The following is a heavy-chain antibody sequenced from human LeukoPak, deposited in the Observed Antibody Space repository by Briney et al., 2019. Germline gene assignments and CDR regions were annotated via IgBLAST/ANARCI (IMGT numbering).Heavy chain of an antibody. D-gene: IGHD7-27*01. CDR2: IHYSGST. CDR1: GGSVSSYY. V-gene: IGHV4-59*02. CDR3: ARDLAWGAFDY. J-gene: IGHJ4*02. Sequence: NPSETLSHTCTVSGGSVSSYYWSWIRQPPGKGLEWIGYIHYSGSTNYNPSLKSRVTISVDTSKNQFSLKLSSVTAADTAVYYCARDLAWGAFDYWGQGTLVTVSS.